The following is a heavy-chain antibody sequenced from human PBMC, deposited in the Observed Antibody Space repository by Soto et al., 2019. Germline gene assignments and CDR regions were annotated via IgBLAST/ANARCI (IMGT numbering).Heavy chain of an antibody. CDR3: AGDGALGENYYYHGMEV. D-gene: IGHD3-16*01. CDR1: GYTFTSYG. V-gene: IGHV1-18*01. CDR2: ISAYNGNT. J-gene: IGHJ6*02. Sequence: QVQLVQSGAEVKKPGASVKVSCKASGYTFTSYGISWVRQAPGQGLEWMGWISAYNGNTNYAQKLQGRVTMTTDTSTSTAYMEVRSLRSDGTAVEYCAGDGALGENYYYHGMEVWGQGTTVTVSS.